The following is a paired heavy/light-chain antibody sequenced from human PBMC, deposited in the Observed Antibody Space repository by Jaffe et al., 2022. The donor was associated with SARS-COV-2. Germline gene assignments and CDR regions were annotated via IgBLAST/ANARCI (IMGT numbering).Heavy chain of an antibody. V-gene: IGHV4-34*01. CDR2: VDHTGST. CDR3: AREYRERQRRWEWLDS. J-gene: IGHJ5*01. D-gene: IGHD1-26*01. CDR1: GGSFSSYS. Sequence: QVQLQQWGAGLLKPSETLSLTCAVYGGSFSSYSWTWIRQSPGKGLEWIGEVDHTGSTNYNPSLKSRVTISVDTSKNQFSLKLRSVTAADTAVYYCAREYRERQRRWEWLDSWGQGTLVTVSS.
Light chain of an antibody. J-gene: IGLJ2*01. Sequence: SSKLTQDPAVSVAVGQTVRITCQGDILRIFFATWYQQKPGQAPVLVIYGKNNRPSGIPDRFSGSNSGNTASLTITGAQAEDEADYYCNSRDSSGDNLVFGGGTKLTVL. V-gene: IGLV3-19*01. CDR2: GKN. CDR1: ILRIFF. CDR3: NSRDSSGDNLV.